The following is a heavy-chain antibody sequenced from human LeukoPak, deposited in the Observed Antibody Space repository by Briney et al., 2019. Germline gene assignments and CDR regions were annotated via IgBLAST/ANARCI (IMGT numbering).Heavy chain of an antibody. Sequence: PSQTLSLTCTVSGGSISSGGYYWSWIRQHPGKGLEWIGYIYYSGSTYYNPSFKSRVTISVDTSKNQFSLKLSSVTAADTAVYYCARNGVYGSGSHFDYWGQGTLVTVSS. CDR2: IYYSGST. J-gene: IGHJ4*02. D-gene: IGHD3-10*01. CDR3: ARNGVYGSGSHFDY. CDR1: GGSISSGGYY. V-gene: IGHV4-31*03.